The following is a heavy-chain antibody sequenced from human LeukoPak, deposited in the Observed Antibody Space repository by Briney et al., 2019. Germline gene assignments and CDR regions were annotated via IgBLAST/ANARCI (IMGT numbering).Heavy chain of an antibody. CDR3: ARTRYYYNSRSYGAPYYFDY. CDR1: GGSISSNSYY. D-gene: IGHD3-10*01. Sequence: SETLSLTCAVSGGSISSNSYYWGWIRQPPGKGLEWIGSIYYSGSTYYNPSLESRVTISVDMSKNQFSLKLSSVTAADTAVYYCARTRYYYNSRSYGAPYYFDYWGQGTLVTVSS. J-gene: IGHJ4*02. CDR2: IYYSGST. V-gene: IGHV4-39*01.